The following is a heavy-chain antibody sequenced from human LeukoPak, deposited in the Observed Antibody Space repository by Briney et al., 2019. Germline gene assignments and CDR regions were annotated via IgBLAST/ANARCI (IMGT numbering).Heavy chain of an antibody. D-gene: IGHD3-9*01. CDR3: ATAYYDILTGYYEEYFQH. V-gene: IGHV3-21*01. CDR1: GFTFSSYS. J-gene: IGHJ1*01. CDR2: ISRSSSYI. Sequence: GGSLRLSCAASGFTFSSYSMNWVRQAPGKGLEWVSSISRSSSYIYYADSVKGRFTISRDNAKNSLYLQMNSLRAEDTAVYYCATAYYDILTGYYEEYFQHWGQGTLVIVSS.